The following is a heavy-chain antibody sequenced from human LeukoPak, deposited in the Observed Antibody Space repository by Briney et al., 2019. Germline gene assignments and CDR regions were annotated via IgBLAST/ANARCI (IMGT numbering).Heavy chain of an antibody. CDR3: TRDQYDTWSRRGNFDS. D-gene: IGHD3-3*01. J-gene: IGHJ4*02. V-gene: IGHV3-7*03. CDR1: GFTFGKYW. Sequence: GGSLRLSCVASGFTFGKYWMSWVRQAPGKGLEWVANIKLDGSEKNYVDSVKGRFTISRDNTKNSLYLQMNSLRVEDTAVFYCTRDQYDTWSRRGNFDSWGQGTLVIVSS. CDR2: IKLDGSEK.